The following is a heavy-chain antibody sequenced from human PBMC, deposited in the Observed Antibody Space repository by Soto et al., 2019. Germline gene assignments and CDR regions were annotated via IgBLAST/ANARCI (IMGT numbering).Heavy chain of an antibody. V-gene: IGHV1-3*05. J-gene: IGHJ4*02. CDR1: GYTFTSYV. CDR2: INAGNGNT. D-gene: IGHD2-21*02. CDR3: ARSIVVVTALDY. Sequence: QVQLVQSGAEEKKPGASVKVSCKASGYTFTSYVMHWVRQAPGQRLEWMGWINAGNGNTKYSQKFQGRVTITRDTSASTAYMDLSSLRSEDTAVYYCARSIVVVTALDYWGQGTLVTVSS.